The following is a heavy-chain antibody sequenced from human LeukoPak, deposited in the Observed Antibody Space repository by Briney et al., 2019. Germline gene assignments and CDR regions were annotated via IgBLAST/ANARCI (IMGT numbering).Heavy chain of an antibody. J-gene: IGHJ6*02. CDR2: ISYDGSNK. CDR1: GFTFSSYA. Sequence: PGRSLRLSCAASGFTFSSYAMHWVRQAPGKGLEWVSVISYDGSNKYYADSVKGRFTISRDNSKNTLYLQMNSLRAEDTAVYYCARDSEASSSWYYYYYGMDVWGQGTTVTVSS. CDR3: ARDSEASSSWYYYYYGMDV. V-gene: IGHV3-30-3*01. D-gene: IGHD6-13*01.